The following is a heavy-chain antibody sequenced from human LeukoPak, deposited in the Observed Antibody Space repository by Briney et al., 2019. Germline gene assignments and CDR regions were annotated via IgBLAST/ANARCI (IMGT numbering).Heavy chain of an antibody. CDR1: GFTFSSYE. Sequence: QPGGSLRRSCAASGFTFSSYEMNWVRQAPGKGLEWVSYISSSGTTIYYADSVKGRFTISRDNAKNSLYLQMNSLRAEDTAVYYCARVGVVVAATGNFWFDPWGQGTLVTVSS. CDR2: ISSSGTTI. V-gene: IGHV3-48*03. D-gene: IGHD2-15*01. CDR3: ARVGVVVAATGNFWFDP. J-gene: IGHJ5*02.